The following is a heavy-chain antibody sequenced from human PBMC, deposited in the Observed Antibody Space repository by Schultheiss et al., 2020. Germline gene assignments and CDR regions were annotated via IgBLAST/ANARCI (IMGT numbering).Heavy chain of an antibody. D-gene: IGHD2-2*01. CDR2: IWYDGSNK. Sequence: GESLKISCAASGFSFSSYGMHWVRQAPGKGLEWVAVIWYDGSNKYYADSVKARFTISRDNSKNTLYLQMNSLRVEDTAVYYCARSGCSSTSCPRGVSIGSHWGQGTLVTVSS. CDR3: ARSGCSSTSCPRGVSIGSH. CDR1: GFSFSSYG. J-gene: IGHJ4*02. V-gene: IGHV3-33*01.